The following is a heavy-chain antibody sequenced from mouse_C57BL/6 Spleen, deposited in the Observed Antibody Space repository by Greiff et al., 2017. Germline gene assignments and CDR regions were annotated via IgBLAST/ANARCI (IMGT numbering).Heavy chain of an antibody. J-gene: IGHJ2*01. D-gene: IGHD2-5*01. Sequence: EVKLQESGPGLVKPSQSLSLTCSVTGYSITSGYYWNWIRQFPGNKLEWMGYISYDGSNNYNPSLKNRISITRDTSKNQFFLKLNSVTTEDTATYYCARVPFYYSKGATTGFDYWGQGTTLTVSS. CDR1: GYSITSGYY. CDR2: ISYDGSN. CDR3: ARVPFYYSKGATTGFDY. V-gene: IGHV3-6*01.